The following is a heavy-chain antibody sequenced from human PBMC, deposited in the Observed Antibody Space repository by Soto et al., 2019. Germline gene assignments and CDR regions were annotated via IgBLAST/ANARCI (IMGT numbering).Heavy chain of an antibody. D-gene: IGHD1-26*01. V-gene: IGHV4-59*01. CDR2: IYYSGST. CDR3: ARVLVGATRNNLFDP. J-gene: IGHJ5*02. Sequence: SETLSLTCTVSGGSISSYYWSWIRQPPGKGLEWIGYIYYSGSTNYNPSLKSRVTISVDTSKNQFSLKLSSVTAADTAVYYCARVLVGATRNNLFDPWGQGTLVTVSS. CDR1: GGSISSYY.